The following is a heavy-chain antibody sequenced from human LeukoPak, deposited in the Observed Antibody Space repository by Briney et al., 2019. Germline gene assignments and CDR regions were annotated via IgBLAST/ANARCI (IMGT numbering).Heavy chain of an antibody. V-gene: IGHV3-23*01. CDR2: ISDSGGRT. CDR1: GITLSNYG. D-gene: IGHD1-1*01. CDR3: AKGRSPSHDLDY. Sequence: GGSLRLSWAVSGITLSNYGMSWVRQAPGKGLEWVAGISDSGGRTNYADSVKGRFTISRDNYKNTLYLQMNSLRAEDTAVYYCAKGRSPSHDLDYWGQGTLVIVSS. J-gene: IGHJ4*02.